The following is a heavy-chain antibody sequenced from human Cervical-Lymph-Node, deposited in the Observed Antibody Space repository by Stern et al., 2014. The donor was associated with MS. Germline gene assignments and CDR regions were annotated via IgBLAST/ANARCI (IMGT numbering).Heavy chain of an antibody. CDR3: ARQTTAWASDV. V-gene: IGHV5-51*01. D-gene: IGHD1-14*01. J-gene: IGHJ4*02. Sequence: VQLVQSGAELIRPGESLKISCKGSGFKFSIYWIAWVRQMPGKGLEWMGIIYPGDSETRYSPYFQGQVTMSADKSTSTAYLQWSSLNASDTAMYFCARQTTAWASDVWGQGTLVTVSS. CDR2: IYPGDSET. CDR1: GFKFSIYW.